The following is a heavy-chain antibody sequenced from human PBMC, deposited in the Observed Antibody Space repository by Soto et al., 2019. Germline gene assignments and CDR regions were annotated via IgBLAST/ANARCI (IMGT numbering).Heavy chain of an antibody. J-gene: IGHJ6*02. CDR3: AKLGYCSGGTCYLDYYNGLDV. D-gene: IGHD2-15*01. Sequence: EVQLLESGGGLVQPGGSLRLSCAASGFTFNRFAMTWVRQAPGKGLEWVSTIGASGDNTFYADSVKGRFTISRDNSGDTLFLQMNRLRAEDPALYYCAKLGYCSGGTCYLDYYNGLDVWGQGTTVTVSS. CDR2: IGASGDNT. V-gene: IGHV3-23*01. CDR1: GFTFNRFA.